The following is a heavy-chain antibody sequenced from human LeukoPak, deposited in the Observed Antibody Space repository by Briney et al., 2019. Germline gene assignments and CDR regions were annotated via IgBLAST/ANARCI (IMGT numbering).Heavy chain of an antibody. CDR1: GFTLSRYW. V-gene: IGHV3-7*01. Sequence: GGSLRLSCAASGFTLSRYWMSWLRQAPGDGLEWVARLHADGIERYYVDPVKGRFTISRDNAKNSLHLQMYSLRLDDTAVYYCARGGYSFDYLGQGTLVTVSS. D-gene: IGHD5-12*01. CDR2: LHADGIER. J-gene: IGHJ4*02. CDR3: ARGGYSFDY.